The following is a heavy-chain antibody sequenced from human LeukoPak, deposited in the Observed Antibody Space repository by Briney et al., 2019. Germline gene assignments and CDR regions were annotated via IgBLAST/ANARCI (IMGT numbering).Heavy chain of an antibody. J-gene: IGHJ4*02. CDR1: GFTFSSHE. CDR2: ITTSGSSI. CDR3: ARGARPGSNVMVIGLSFDY. D-gene: IGHD3-22*01. Sequence: PGGSLRLSCAASGFTFSSHEMNWVRQAPGKGLEWVSYITTSGSSIYYADSVKGRFTISRDNAKNSLYLQMNSLRAEDTAVYYCARGARPGSNVMVIGLSFDYWGQGTLVTVSS. V-gene: IGHV3-48*03.